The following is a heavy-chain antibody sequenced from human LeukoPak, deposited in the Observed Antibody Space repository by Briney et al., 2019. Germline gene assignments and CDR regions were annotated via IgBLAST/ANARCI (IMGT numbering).Heavy chain of an antibody. D-gene: IGHD3-10*01. J-gene: IGHJ6*02. V-gene: IGHV3-30*02. CDR2: IPYDGSNK. CDR3: ATDNYGSGSYYHKLGRRFGMDV. CDR1: GFIFSNYG. Sequence: GGSLRLSCAASGFIFSNYGMHWVRQAPGKGLEWVAFIPYDGSNKYYADSVRGRFTISRDNSKNTLYLQMNSLRAEDTAVYYCATDNYGSGSYYHKLGRRFGMDVWGQGTTVTVSS.